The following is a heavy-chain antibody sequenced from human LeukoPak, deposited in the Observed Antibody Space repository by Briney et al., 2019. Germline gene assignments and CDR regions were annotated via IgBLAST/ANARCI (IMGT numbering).Heavy chain of an antibody. D-gene: IGHD3-16*01. CDR1: GFTFSSYG. V-gene: IGHV3-30*02. CDR3: AKDNWGRSFSDY. CDR2: IRYDGSNK. J-gene: IGHJ4*02. Sequence: PGGSLRLSCAASGFTFSSYGMHWVRQAPGKGLEWVAFIRYDGSNKYYADSVKGRVTISRDNSKNTLYLQMNSLRAEDTAVYYCAKDNWGRSFSDYWGQGTLVTVSS.